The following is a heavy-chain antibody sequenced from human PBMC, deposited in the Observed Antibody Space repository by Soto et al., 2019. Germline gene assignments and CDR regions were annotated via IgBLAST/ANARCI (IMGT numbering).Heavy chain of an antibody. CDR2: IKHSGST. CDR3: ARTSRFDC. Sequence: QVQLQQWGAGLLKPSETLSLTCAVYCGSFSGYYWSWIRQPPGKGLEWSGEIKHSGSTNYNPSLKRRVTMSVDTSKNQFSLKLSSVTAADTAVYYCARTSRFDCWGQGTLVTVSS. CDR1: CGSFSGYY. V-gene: IGHV4-34*01. D-gene: IGHD6-6*01. J-gene: IGHJ4*02.